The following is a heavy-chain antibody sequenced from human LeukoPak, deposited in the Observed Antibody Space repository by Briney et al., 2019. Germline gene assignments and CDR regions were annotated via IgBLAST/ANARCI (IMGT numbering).Heavy chain of an antibody. CDR3: ARRYCSGGSCYSSFDD. J-gene: IGHJ4*02. V-gene: IGHV4-59*01. CDR2: IYDSGST. Sequence: PSETPSLTCTVSGGSISNYYWSWIRQPPGKGLEWIGYIYDSGSTNYNPPLKSRVTISVDTSKNQFSLKLTSVTAADTAVYYCARRYCSGGSCYSSFDDWGQGTLVTVSS. D-gene: IGHD2-15*01. CDR1: GGSISNYY.